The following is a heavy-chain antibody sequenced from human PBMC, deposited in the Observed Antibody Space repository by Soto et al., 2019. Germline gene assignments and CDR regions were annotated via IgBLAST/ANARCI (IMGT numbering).Heavy chain of an antibody. CDR1: GGSISSYY. V-gene: IGHV4-59*12. D-gene: IGHD2-15*01. CDR3: ARLGYCSGGSCYSGAHYYYMDV. CDR2: IYYSGST. J-gene: IGHJ6*03. Sequence: SETLSLTCTVSGGSISSYYWSWIRQPPGKGLEWIGYIYYSGSTNYNPSLKSRVTISVDTSKNQFSLKLSSVTAADTAVYYCARLGYCSGGSCYSGAHYYYMDVWGKGTTVTVAS.